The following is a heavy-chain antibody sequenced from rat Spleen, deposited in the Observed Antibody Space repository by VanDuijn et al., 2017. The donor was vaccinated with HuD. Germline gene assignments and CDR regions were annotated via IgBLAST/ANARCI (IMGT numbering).Heavy chain of an antibody. CDR1: GFTFSNYG. J-gene: IGHJ3*01. Sequence: EVQLVESGGGSVQPGRSMKLSCAASGFTFSNYGMAWVRQAPTKGLEWVASISPSGGSTYYRDSVKGRFTVSRDNAKNTLYLQMDSLRSEDTATYYCARGGITTRWFAYWGQGTLVTVSS. CDR3: ARGGITTRWFAY. CDR2: ISPSGGST. D-gene: IGHD1-4*01. V-gene: IGHV5S13*01.